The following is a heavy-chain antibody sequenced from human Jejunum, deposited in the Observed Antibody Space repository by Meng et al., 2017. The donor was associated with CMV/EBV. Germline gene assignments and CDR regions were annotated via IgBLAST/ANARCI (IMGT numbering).Heavy chain of an antibody. CDR1: TFSSGW. CDR3: TTDPFSGAWSQEGY. V-gene: IGHV3-15*01. Sequence: TFSSGWMSWVRQATGKGLEWVGLIKSKSDGGTTDYAAPMKGRFFISRDDSKNTLSLQMNSLQIEDTAVYYCTTDPFSGAWSQEGYWGQGTRVTVSS. D-gene: IGHD6-19*01. J-gene: IGHJ4*02. CDR2: IKSKSDGGTT.